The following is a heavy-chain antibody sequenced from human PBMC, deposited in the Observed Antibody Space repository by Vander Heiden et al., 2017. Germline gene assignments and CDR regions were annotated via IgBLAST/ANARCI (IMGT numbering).Heavy chain of an antibody. D-gene: IGHD3-22*01. CDR1: GYIFTGYY. CDR3: ARRRKVVIDY. CDR2: INPNSGDT. V-gene: IGHV1-2*02. Sequence: QVQLMQSEAEVKEPGASVKVSCKASGYIFTGYYVHWVRQAPGQGREWMGWINPNSGDTNYAQQFQGRVTMTRDTSISTASMEMSRLTSDDTAVYYCARRRKVVIDYWGQGTLVSVSS. J-gene: IGHJ4*02.